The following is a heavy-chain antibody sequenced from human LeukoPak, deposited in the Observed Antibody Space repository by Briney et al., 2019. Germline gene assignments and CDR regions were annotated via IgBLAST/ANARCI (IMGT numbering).Heavy chain of an antibody. D-gene: IGHD5-18*01. CDR1: GYTFTGYY. Sequence: GASVKVSCKASGYTFTGYYMHWVRQAPGQGLEWMGWINPNSGGTNYAQKFQGRVTMTRDTSISTAYMELSRLRSGDTAVYYCARGGGFSYGDRYYYYYMDVWGKGTTVTISS. J-gene: IGHJ6*03. V-gene: IGHV1-2*02. CDR3: ARGGGFSYGDRYYYYYMDV. CDR2: INPNSGGT.